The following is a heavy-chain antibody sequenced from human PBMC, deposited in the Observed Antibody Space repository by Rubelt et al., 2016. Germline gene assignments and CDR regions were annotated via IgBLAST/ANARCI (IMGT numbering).Heavy chain of an antibody. CDR1: GFTFSDYA. D-gene: IGHD3-16*01. Sequence: RSLRLSCAASGFTFSDYAMHWVRQAPGKGLEGVAVISNDGSNKNYADSVKGRFTISRDNSKNTLYLEMNSLRGEDTAVYYCARLESPLGGYWGQGTLVTVSS. CDR2: ISNDGSNK. J-gene: IGHJ4*02. V-gene: IGHV3-30*04. CDR3: ARLESPLGGY.